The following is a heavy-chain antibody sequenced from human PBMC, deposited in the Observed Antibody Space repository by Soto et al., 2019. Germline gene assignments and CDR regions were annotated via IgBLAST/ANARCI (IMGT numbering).Heavy chain of an antibody. CDR3: ARDYDSSGYYDC. CDR2: IYYSGST. D-gene: IGHD3-22*01. J-gene: IGHJ4*02. V-gene: IGHV4-61*01. Sequence: PSETLSLTCTVSGGSVSSGSYYWSWIRQPPGKGLEWIGYIYYSGSTNYNPSLKSRVTISVDTSKNQFSLKLSSVTAADTAVYYCARDYDSSGYYDCWGQGTLVTVSS. CDR1: GGSVSSGSYY.